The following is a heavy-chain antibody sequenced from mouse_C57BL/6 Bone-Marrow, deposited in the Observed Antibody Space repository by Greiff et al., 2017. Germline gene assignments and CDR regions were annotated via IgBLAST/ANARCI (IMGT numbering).Heavy chain of an antibody. CDR3: ARRCLDY. CDR1: GFTFSSYG. CDR2: ISSGGSYT. Sequence: EVTVVESGGDLVKPGGSLKLSCAASGFTFSSYGLSWVRQTPDKRLEWVATISSGGSYTYYPDSVKGRFTISRDNAKNTLYLQMSSLKSEDTAMYYCARRCLDYWGQGTTLTVSS. V-gene: IGHV5-6*02. J-gene: IGHJ2*01.